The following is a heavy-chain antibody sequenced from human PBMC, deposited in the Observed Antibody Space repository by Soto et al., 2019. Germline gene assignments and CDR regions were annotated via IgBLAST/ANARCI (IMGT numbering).Heavy chain of an antibody. CDR1: GYTFNTYG. Sequence: ASEQVPCKTSGYTFNTYGINWVRQAPGQGLELMGWNSAYDGKNTYAEKFQGRVTLTTDTSTRTAYMELRSLRSDDTAIYYFASVDPRGVAVVRDYWGQGTLVTVSS. J-gene: IGHJ4*02. V-gene: IGHV1-18*01. CDR3: ASVDPRGVAVVRDY. CDR2: NSAYDGKN. D-gene: IGHD3-10*01.